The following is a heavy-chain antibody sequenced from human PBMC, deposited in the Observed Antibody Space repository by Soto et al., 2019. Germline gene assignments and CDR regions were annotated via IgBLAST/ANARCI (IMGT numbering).Heavy chain of an antibody. CDR2: INHSGST. J-gene: IGHJ5*02. CDR1: GGSFSGYY. Sequence: PSETLSLTCAVYGGSFSGYYWSWIRQPPGKGLEWIGEINHSGSTNYNPSLKSRVTISVDTSKNQFSLKLGSVTAADTAVYYCARDQQNWFDPWGQGTRVTVAS. CDR3: ARDQQNWFDP. V-gene: IGHV4-34*01.